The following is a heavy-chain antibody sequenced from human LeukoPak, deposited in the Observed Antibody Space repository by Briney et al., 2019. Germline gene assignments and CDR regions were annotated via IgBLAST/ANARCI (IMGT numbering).Heavy chain of an antibody. J-gene: IGHJ4*02. V-gene: IGHV3-30*02. CDR2: ILHDGTNE. CDR1: GFTFSDYS. CDR3: AKFALRYCSGGSCHPFDY. D-gene: IGHD2-15*01. Sequence: GGSLRLSCAASGFTFSDYSMHWVRQAPGKGLEWVAFILHDGTNEYYADSVKGRFTISRDNSKNTLYLQMNSLRAEDTAVYYCAKFALRYCSGGSCHPFDYWGQGTLVTVSS.